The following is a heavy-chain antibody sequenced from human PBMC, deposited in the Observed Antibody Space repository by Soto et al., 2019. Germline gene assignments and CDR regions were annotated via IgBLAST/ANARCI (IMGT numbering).Heavy chain of an antibody. CDR2: VYFSGNT. V-gene: IGHV4-59*12. D-gene: IGHD2-21*01. Sequence: PSETLSLTCTVSGGSLSSYYWTWIRQSPGKGLEWIGYVYFSGNTYYSPSLKSRVTIALDTSKSLVSLRLNSVTAADTAVYYCARLVGVAISPWGQGTLVTVSS. J-gene: IGHJ4*02. CDR3: ARLVGVAISP. CDR1: GGSLSSYY.